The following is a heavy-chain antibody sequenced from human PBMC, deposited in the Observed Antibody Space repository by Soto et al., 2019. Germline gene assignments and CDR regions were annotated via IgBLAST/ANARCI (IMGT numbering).Heavy chain of an antibody. CDR3: ARSGSGSYYPYDY. CDR2: IYYSGST. CDR1: GGSISSGGYH. J-gene: IGHJ4*02. D-gene: IGHD3-10*01. V-gene: IGHV4-31*03. Sequence: SETLSLTCTVSGGSISSGGYHWSWIRQHPGKGLEWIGYIYYSGSTYYNPSLKSRVTISVDTSKNQFSLKLSSVTAADTAVYYCARSGSGSYYPYDYWGQGTLVTVSS.